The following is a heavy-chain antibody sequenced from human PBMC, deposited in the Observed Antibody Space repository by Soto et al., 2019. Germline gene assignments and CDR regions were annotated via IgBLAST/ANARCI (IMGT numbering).Heavy chain of an antibody. CDR3: ASTWYLYRYYFDY. CDR1: GGSISRGGYY. Sequence: QVQLQESGPGLVKPAQTLSLTCTVSGGSISRGGYYWSWIRQLPGKGMEWIGYIYYSGSTYYNPSLKSRVTSSVDTSKNQFSLKLSYVTAADTVVYYCASTWYLYRYYFDYWGQGTLVTVSS. CDR2: IYYSGST. D-gene: IGHD4-4*01. V-gene: IGHV4-31*03. J-gene: IGHJ4*02.